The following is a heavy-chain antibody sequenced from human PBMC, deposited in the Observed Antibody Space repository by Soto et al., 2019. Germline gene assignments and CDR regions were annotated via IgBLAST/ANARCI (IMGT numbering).Heavy chain of an antibody. CDR3: VRGGGGGMFEH. CDR1: EFTFSSYR. Sequence: GGTLRLSCEASEFTFSSYRVNWFRQAPGKGLEWLSHISPKSTYRNYADSVKGRFTISRDNTKSSLFLQMNSLGVEDTAVYYCVRGGGGGMFEHWGQGGFVTVSS. D-gene: IGHD2-21*01. V-gene: IGHV3-21*05. J-gene: IGHJ4*02. CDR2: ISPKSTYR.